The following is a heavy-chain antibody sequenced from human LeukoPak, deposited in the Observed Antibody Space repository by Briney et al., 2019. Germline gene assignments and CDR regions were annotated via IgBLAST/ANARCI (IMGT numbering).Heavy chain of an antibody. D-gene: IGHD2-15*01. CDR3: AVYCSGGSCYRFGAFDI. Sequence: PSETLSLTCTVSGGSISSISYYWGWIRQPPGKGLEWIGSIYYSGSTYYNPSLKSRVTISVDTSKNQFSLKLSSVTAAGTAVYYCAVYCSGGSCYRFGAFDIWGQGTMVTVSS. CDR2: IYYSGST. J-gene: IGHJ3*02. CDR1: GGSISSISYY. V-gene: IGHV4-39*01.